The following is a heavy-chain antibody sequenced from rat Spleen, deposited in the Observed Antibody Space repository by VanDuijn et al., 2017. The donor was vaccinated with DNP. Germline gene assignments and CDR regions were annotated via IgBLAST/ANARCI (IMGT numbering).Heavy chain of an antibody. Sequence: EVQLVESGGGLVQPGRSLKLSCAVSGFTFSDYDMAWVRQAPKKGLEGVATIRYDGSTTYYRDSVKGRFTISRDKPKSTLYLQMDSLRSEDTATYYCARRWEEDYFDYWGQGVMVTVSS. CDR1: GFTFSDYD. CDR2: IRYDGSTT. J-gene: IGHJ2*01. D-gene: IGHD5-1*01. CDR3: ARRWEEDYFDY. V-gene: IGHV5-7*01.